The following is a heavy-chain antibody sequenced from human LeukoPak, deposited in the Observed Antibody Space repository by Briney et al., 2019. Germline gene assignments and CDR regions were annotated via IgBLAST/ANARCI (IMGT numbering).Heavy chain of an antibody. CDR1: GGTFSSYS. CDR2: IMPLFNTA. D-gene: IGHD3-9*01. J-gene: IGHJ4*02. CDR3: ATLTGYPAR. Sequence: ASVKVSCKASGGTFSSYSITWVRQAPGQGLEWMGGIMPLFNTANYAQQFQGRVTITTDESTSTAYMELSSLRSEDTAVYYCATLTGYPARWGQGTLVTVSS. V-gene: IGHV1-69*05.